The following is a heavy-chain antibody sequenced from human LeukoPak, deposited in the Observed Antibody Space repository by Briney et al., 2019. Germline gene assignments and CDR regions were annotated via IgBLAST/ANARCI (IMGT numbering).Heavy chain of an antibody. Sequence: GGSLRLSCAASGSTFDDYGMSWVRQAPGKGLEWVSSSSGSGGSTYYADSVKGRFTISRDNSKNTLYLQMNSLRAEDTAVYYCAKDLRDIVVVPDAIPDYWGQGTLVTVSS. V-gene: IGHV3-23*01. CDR1: GSTFDDYG. J-gene: IGHJ4*02. CDR2: SSGSGGST. CDR3: AKDLRDIVVVPDAIPDY. D-gene: IGHD2-2*01.